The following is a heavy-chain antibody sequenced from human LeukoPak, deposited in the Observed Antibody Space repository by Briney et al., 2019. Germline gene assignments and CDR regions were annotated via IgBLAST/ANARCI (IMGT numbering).Heavy chain of an antibody. CDR1: GFDFSNFD. J-gene: IGHJ6*03. CDR3: ARGSPWSYYYMDV. Sequence: GGSLRLSCTASGFDFSNFDFHWVRQLRGKGLEWVSHIDTAGGTYYPGSVKGRFTISRANAKRSLYLQMHNLRVGDTALYFCARGSPWSYYYMDVWGVGTAVSVS. D-gene: IGHD3-3*01. CDR2: IDTAGGT. V-gene: IGHV3-13*01.